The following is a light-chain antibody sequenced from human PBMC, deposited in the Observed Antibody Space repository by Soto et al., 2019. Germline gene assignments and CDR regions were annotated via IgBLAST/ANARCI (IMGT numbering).Light chain of an antibody. CDR3: GTWDRSLSAVV. V-gene: IGLV1-51*01. CDR2: DDN. CDR1: NSNIETNY. J-gene: IGLJ2*01. Sequence: QSVLTQPPSVSAAPGQKVTISCSGSNSNIETNYVSWYQHLPGTAPKLLIYDDNKRPSGIPDRFSGSKSGTSATLGITGLQTGDEATYYCGTWDRSLSAVVFGGGTQLTV.